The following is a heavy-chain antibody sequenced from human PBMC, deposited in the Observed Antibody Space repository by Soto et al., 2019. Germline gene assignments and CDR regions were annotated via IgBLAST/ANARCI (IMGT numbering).Heavy chain of an antibody. CDR3: VSRPPDIVVVVAEEYYFDY. V-gene: IGHV3-23*01. Sequence: PGVSLRLSCAASGFTFSSYAMSWVRQAPGKGLEWVSAISGSGGSTYYADSVKGRFTISRDNSKNTLYLQMNSLRAEDTAVYYCVSRPPDIVVVVAEEYYFDYWGQGTLVTVSS. J-gene: IGHJ4*02. CDR1: GFTFSSYA. CDR2: ISGSGGST. D-gene: IGHD2-15*01.